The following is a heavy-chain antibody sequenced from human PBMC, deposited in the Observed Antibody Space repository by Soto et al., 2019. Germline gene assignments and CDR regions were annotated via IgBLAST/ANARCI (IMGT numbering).Heavy chain of an antibody. CDR3: ARVVGGYDYGMDV. D-gene: IGHD3-16*01. J-gene: IGHJ6*02. CDR1: GGSISSSNW. V-gene: IGHV4-4*02. Sequence: QVQLQESGPGLVKPSGTLSLTCAVSGGSISSSNWWRWVRQPPGKGLEWSGEIYHSGSTNYNPSLKSRVTISVDKSTNTCSLKLISVTAADTAVDYCARVVGGYDYGMDVWGQGTTVTVSS. CDR2: IYHSGST.